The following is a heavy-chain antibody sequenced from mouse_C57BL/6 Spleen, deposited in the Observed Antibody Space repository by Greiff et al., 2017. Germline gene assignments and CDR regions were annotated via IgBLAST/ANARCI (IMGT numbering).Heavy chain of an antibody. CDR3: ARDYYGSPFAY. CDR1: GYAFSSYW. D-gene: IGHD1-1*01. J-gene: IGHJ3*01. Sequence: QVQLKQSGAELVKPGASVKISCKASGYAFSSYWMNWVKQRPGKGLEWIGQIYPGDGDTNYNGKFKGKATLTADKSSSTAYMQLSSLTSEDSAVYFCARDYYGSPFAYWGQGILVTVAA. V-gene: IGHV1-80*01. CDR2: IYPGDGDT.